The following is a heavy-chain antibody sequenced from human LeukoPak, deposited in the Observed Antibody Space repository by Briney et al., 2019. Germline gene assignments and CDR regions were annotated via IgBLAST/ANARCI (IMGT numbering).Heavy chain of an antibody. Sequence: PSQTLSLTCTVSGGSISSGGNYWSWIRQHPGKGLEWIGCIYYSGSTYYNPSLKSRVTISVDTSKNQFSLKLCSLTSADTAVYYCASTLGELLYGSFDYWGQGTLVTVSS. V-gene: IGHV4-31*03. CDR3: ASTLGELLYGSFDY. J-gene: IGHJ4*02. D-gene: IGHD3-16*01. CDR1: GGSISSGGNY. CDR2: IYYSGST.